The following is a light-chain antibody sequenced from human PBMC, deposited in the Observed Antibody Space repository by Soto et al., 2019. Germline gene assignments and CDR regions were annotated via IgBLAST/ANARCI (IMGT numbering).Light chain of an antibody. Sequence: QSVLTQSPSASGTPGQRVTISCSGSSANIGSNYVYWYQQFPGTAPRLLIYRADQRPSGVPDRFSGSKSGTSASLAISGLRSEDAAAYYCAAWDDTVNGLVFGGGTKLTVL. CDR2: RAD. CDR1: SANIGSNY. V-gene: IGLV1-47*01. J-gene: IGLJ2*01. CDR3: AAWDDTVNGLV.